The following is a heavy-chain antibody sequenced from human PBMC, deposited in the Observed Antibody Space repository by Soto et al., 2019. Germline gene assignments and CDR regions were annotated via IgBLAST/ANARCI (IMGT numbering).Heavy chain of an antibody. V-gene: IGHV4-34*01. CDR2: INHSGST. CDR3: ARQKVGATTYYFDY. CDR1: GGSFSGYY. J-gene: IGHJ4*02. D-gene: IGHD1-26*01. Sequence: SETLSLTCAVYGGSFSGYYWSWIRQPPGKGLEWIGEINHSGSTNYNPSLKSRVTISVDTSKNQFSLKLSSVTAADTAVYYCARQKVGATTYYFDYWGQGTLVTVSS.